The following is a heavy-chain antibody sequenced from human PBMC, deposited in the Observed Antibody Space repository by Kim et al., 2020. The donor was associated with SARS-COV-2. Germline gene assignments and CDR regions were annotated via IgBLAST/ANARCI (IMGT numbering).Heavy chain of an antibody. V-gene: IGHV4-59*01. D-gene: IGHD4-17*01. CDR2: IYYSGST. Sequence: SETLSLTCTVSGGSISSYYWSWIRQPPGKGLEWIGYIYYSGSTNYNPSLKSRVTISVDTSKNQFSLKLSSVTAADTAVYYCARDTPYGDSSYWYFDLWGRGTLVTVSS. CDR3: ARDTPYGDSSYWYFDL. CDR1: GGSISSYY. J-gene: IGHJ2*01.